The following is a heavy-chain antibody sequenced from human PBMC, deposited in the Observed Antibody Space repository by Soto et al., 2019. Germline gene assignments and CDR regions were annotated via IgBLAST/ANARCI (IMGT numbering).Heavy chain of an antibody. J-gene: IGHJ4*02. Sequence: TLSLTCTVSGGSISSYYWSWIRQPPGKALEWLARIDWDDDKYYSTSLKTRLTISKDTSKNQVVLTMTNMDPVDTATYYCARILCGRVTTDYWGQGTLVTVSS. CDR1: GGSISSYY. V-gene: IGHV2-70*11. CDR3: ARILCGRVTTDY. CDR2: IDWDDDK. D-gene: IGHD4-17*01.